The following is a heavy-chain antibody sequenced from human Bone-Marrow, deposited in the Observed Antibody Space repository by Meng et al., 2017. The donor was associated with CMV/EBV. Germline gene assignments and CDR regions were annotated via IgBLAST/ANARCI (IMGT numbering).Heavy chain of an antibody. V-gene: IGHV3-23*01. CDR1: GFTFTSYA. CDR3: ARDEQSIFGRRGAFAI. Sequence: GESLKISCAASGFTFTSYAMSWVRQSPGKGLEWVSSISAGSGSTYYADSVKGRFTLSRDNSKNTLYLQMNSLRAEDTALYYCARDEQSIFGRRGAFAIWG. CDR2: ISAGSGST. D-gene: IGHD3-3*01. J-gene: IGHJ3*02.